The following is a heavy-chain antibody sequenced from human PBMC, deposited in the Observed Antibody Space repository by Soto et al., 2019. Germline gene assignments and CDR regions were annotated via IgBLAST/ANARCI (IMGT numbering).Heavy chain of an antibody. V-gene: IGHV3-23*01. Sequence: GGSLRLSWAASGVSFSNYAMNWFRHAPGKGLEWVSVISGSGGSASYADSVQGRFTISRDNSNNTLYLQMNSLRAEDTAIYSCVREASGWYSRRSFDLWGRGTMVTVSS. D-gene: IGHD6-19*01. CDR3: VREASGWYSRRSFDL. CDR2: ISGSGGSA. CDR1: GVSFSNYA. J-gene: IGHJ3*01.